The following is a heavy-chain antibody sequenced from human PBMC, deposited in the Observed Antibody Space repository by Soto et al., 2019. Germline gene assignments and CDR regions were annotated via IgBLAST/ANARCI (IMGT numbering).Heavy chain of an antibody. Sequence: QVQLQESGPGLVKPSGTLSLTCAVSGGSISAGSWWNWVRQAPGKGLEWIGEIHLSGSTHDNPSLQSRVTISVDKSKNQFSLILMSVTAAATAVYYCPRVPGQSYFDKDAFVIWGQGTMVTVTS. J-gene: IGHJ3*02. CDR1: GGSISAGSW. CDR3: PRVPGQSYFDKDAFVI. CDR2: IHLSGST. V-gene: IGHV4-4*02. D-gene: IGHD3-22*01.